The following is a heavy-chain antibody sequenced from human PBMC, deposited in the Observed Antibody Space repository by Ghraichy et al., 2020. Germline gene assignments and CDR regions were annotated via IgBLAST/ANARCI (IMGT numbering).Heavy chain of an antibody. CDR3: ARARSRYSSSLDI. CDR2: INHSGST. Sequence: SETLSLTCAVYGGSFSGYYWSWIRQPPGKGLEWIGEINHSGSTNYNPSLKSRVTISVDTSKNQFSLKLSSVTAADTAVYYCARARSRYSSSLDIWGQGTMVTVSS. V-gene: IGHV4-34*01. D-gene: IGHD6-6*01. J-gene: IGHJ3*02. CDR1: GGSFSGYY.